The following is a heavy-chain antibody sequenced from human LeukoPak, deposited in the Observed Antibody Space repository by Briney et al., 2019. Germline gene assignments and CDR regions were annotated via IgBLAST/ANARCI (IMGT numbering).Heavy chain of an antibody. V-gene: IGHV3-13*01. D-gene: IGHD6-13*01. CDR3: ARDLVAAAGSA. Sequence: GGSLRLSCAASGFTFSNYDMHWVRQATGKGLEWVSAIDTTGYTYYPASVKGRFTISRDNSKNTLYLQMNSLRDEDTAVYYCARDLVAAAGSAWGQGTQVTVSS. CDR2: IDTTGYT. J-gene: IGHJ5*02. CDR1: GFTFSNYD.